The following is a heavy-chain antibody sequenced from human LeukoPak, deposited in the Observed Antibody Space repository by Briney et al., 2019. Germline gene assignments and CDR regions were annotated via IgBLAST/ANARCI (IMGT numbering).Heavy chain of an antibody. CDR2: ISGSGGST. Sequence: HTGGSLRLSCAASGFTFSSYAMSWVRQAPGKGLEWVSAISGSGGSTYYADSVKGRFTISRDNSKSTLYLQMNSLRAEDTAVYYCATEYYDFWSGYYRFDYWGQGTLVTVSS. D-gene: IGHD3-3*01. V-gene: IGHV3-23*01. CDR3: ATEYYDFWSGYYRFDY. J-gene: IGHJ4*02. CDR1: GFTFSSYA.